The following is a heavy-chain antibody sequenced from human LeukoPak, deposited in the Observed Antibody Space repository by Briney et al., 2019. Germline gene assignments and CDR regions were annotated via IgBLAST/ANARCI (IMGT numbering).Heavy chain of an antibody. CDR1: GGSISSYY. Sequence: SETLSLTCTVSGGSISSYYWSWIRQPAGKGLEWIGRIYTSGSTNYNPSLKSRVTMSVDTSKNQFSLKLSSVTAADTAVYYCARDWCSGSWYADAFNIWGQRTMVTVSS. D-gene: IGHD6-13*01. CDR3: ARDWCSGSWYADAFNI. J-gene: IGHJ3*02. V-gene: IGHV4-4*07. CDR2: IYTSGST.